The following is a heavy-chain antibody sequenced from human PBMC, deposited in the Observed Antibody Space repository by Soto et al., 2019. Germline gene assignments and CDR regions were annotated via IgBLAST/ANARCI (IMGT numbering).Heavy chain of an antibody. CDR1: GGSISNYY. CDR2: VYYSGTT. CDR3: ARSRVLSGSPKDFDY. V-gene: IGHV4-59*01. Sequence: LSLTCTVSGGSISNYYWSWIRQPPGKGLEWIALVYYSGTTDYNPSLESRVTISVDTSKNQFSLKVTSVTAADTAVYYCARSRVLSGSPKDFDYWGQGTLVTVSS. J-gene: IGHJ4*02. D-gene: IGHD1-26*01.